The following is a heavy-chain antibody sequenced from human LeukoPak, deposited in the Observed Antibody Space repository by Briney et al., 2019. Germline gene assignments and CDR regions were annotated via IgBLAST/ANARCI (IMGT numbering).Heavy chain of an antibody. CDR3: ARGSADYVWGSYYFDY. CDR2: INHSGST. CDR1: GGSFSGYY. D-gene: IGHD3-16*01. V-gene: IGHV4-34*01. Sequence: SETLSLTCAVYGGSFSGYYWSWIRQPPGKGLEWIGEINHSGSTNYNPSLKSRVTISVDTSKNQFSLKLSSVTAADTAVYYCARGSADYVWGSYYFDYWGQGTLVTVSS. J-gene: IGHJ4*02.